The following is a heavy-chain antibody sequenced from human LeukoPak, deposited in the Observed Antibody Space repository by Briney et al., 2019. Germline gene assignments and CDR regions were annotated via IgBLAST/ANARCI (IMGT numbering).Heavy chain of an antibody. D-gene: IGHD1-1*01. V-gene: IGHV3-30*02. Sequence: GGSLRLSCAASGFTFSRYGMHWVRQAPGKGLEWVAFIRYDGSKKHYADFVKGRFTISRDDSRNALDLQMSSLRVEDTAVYYCAKSRSGSANWALQIFDNWGQGTLVTVSS. CDR2: IRYDGSKK. J-gene: IGHJ4*02. CDR1: GFTFSRYG. CDR3: AKSRSGSANWALQIFDN.